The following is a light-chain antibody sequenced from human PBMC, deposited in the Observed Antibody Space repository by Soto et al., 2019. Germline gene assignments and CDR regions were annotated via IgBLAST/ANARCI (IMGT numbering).Light chain of an antibody. J-gene: IGLJ2*01. Sequence: QSALTQPASVSGSPGQSITISCTGTGSDDGSYNLVSWYRQHPGKAPKLMIYEVTKRPSGVSTCFSGSKSGNTASLTISGLQAEDEADYYCCSYAGTTTAVIFGGGTKLTVL. CDR1: GSDDGSYNL. V-gene: IGLV2-23*02. CDR3: CSYAGTTTAVI. CDR2: EVT.